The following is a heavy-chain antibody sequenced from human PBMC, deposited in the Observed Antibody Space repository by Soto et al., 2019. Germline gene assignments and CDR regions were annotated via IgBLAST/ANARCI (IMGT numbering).Heavy chain of an antibody. J-gene: IGHJ4*02. CDR3: AKSPYSGYGYFDY. Sequence: GSLRLSCAASVFTCSSYGMHWVREAPGKGLEWVAVISYDGSNKYYADSVKGRFTISRDNSKNTLYLQMNSLRAEDTAVYYCAKSPYSGYGYFDYWGQGTLVTVSS. CDR2: ISYDGSNK. D-gene: IGHD5-12*01. CDR1: VFTCSSYG. V-gene: IGHV3-30*18.